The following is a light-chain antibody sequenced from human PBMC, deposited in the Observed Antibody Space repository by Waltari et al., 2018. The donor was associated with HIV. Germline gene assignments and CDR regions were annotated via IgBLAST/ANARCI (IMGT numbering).Light chain of an antibody. CDR1: AGSAPNRNY. Sequence: QTVVTQEPSFSVSPGGTVTLTCGLNAGSAPNRNYPHWYRHTPGPAPRTLIYSTIARSSGVPDRFSDSILDNKAALTITGAQADDESDYYCVLYMGSGTPVFGGGTKLTVL. V-gene: IGLV8-61*01. CDR3: VLYMGSGTPV. CDR2: STI. J-gene: IGLJ3*02.